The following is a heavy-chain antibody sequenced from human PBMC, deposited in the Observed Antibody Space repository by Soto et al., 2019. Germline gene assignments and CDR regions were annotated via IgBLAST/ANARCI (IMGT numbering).Heavy chain of an antibody. CDR3: ARDLGEVGTLWFGELLYGSGAFDI. CDR1: GFTFSSYA. Sequence: GGSLRLSCAASGFTFSSYAMSWIRQAPGKGLEWVSYISSSSSYTNYADSVKGRFTISRDNAKSSLYLQMNSLRAEDTAVYYCARDLGEVGTLWFGELLYGSGAFDIWGQGTMVTVSS. D-gene: IGHD3-10*01. V-gene: IGHV3-11*06. CDR2: ISSSSSYT. J-gene: IGHJ3*02.